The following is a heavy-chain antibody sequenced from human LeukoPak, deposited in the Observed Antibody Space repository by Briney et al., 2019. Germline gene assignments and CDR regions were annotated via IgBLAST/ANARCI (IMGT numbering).Heavy chain of an antibody. V-gene: IGHV3-66*01. J-gene: IGHJ4*02. CDR3: ARVFCSSTSCYEYYFDY. Sequence: GGSLRLSCAASGFTVSSNYMSWVRQAPGKGLEWVSVIYSCGSTYYADSVKGRFTISRDNSKNTLYLQMNSLRAEDTAVYYCARVFCSSTSCYEYYFDYWGQGTLVTVSS. CDR1: GFTVSSNY. D-gene: IGHD2-2*01. CDR2: IYSCGST.